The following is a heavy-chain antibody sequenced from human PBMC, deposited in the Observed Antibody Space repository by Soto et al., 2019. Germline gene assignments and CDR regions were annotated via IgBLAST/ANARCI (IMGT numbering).Heavy chain of an antibody. D-gene: IGHD4-17*01. V-gene: IGHV5-51*01. CDR3: ARQHGHTVTTPLIDY. Sequence: PGESLKLSCKTSGYSFTSYWIGWVRQMPGKGLEWMGIIYPGDSDTRYSPSFQGQVTISADKSISTAYLQWSSLKASDTAMYYCARQHGHTVTTPLIDYWGQGTLVTVSS. J-gene: IGHJ4*02. CDR2: IYPGDSDT. CDR1: GYSFTSYW.